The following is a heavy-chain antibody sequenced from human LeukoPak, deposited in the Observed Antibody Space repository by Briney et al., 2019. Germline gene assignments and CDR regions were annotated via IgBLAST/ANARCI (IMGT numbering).Heavy chain of an antibody. CDR2: ISGSGGST. CDR1: GFTFSSYA. V-gene: IGHV3-23*01. J-gene: IGHJ4*02. Sequence: PGGSLRLSCAASGFTFSSYAMSWVRQAPGKGLEWVSAISGSGGSTYYADSVKGRFTISRDDAKKSVYLQMNSLRAEDTAVYYCASDGGPFDHWGQGILVTVAS. CDR3: ASDGGPFDH. D-gene: IGHD3-16*01.